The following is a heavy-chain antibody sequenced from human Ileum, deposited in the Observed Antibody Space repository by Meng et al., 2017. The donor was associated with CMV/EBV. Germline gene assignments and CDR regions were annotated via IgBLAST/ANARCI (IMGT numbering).Heavy chain of an antibody. D-gene: IGHD3-10*01. CDR3: AKDLGYYGSGSYYMGTDY. CDR1: GFTFSSYG. V-gene: IGHV3-33*06. CDR2: IWYDGSNK. J-gene: IGHJ4*02. Sequence: GESLKISCAASGFTFSSYGMHWVRQAPGKGLEGVAVIWYDGSNKYYADSVKGRFTISRDNSKNTLYLQMNSLRAEDTAVYYCAKDLGYYGSGSYYMGTDYWGQGTLVTVSS.